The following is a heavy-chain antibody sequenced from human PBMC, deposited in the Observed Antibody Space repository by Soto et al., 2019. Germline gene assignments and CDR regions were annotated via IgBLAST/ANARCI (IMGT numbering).Heavy chain of an antibody. CDR1: GGTFSSYT. Sequence: QVQLVQSGAEVKKPGSSVKVSCKASGGTFSSYTISWVRQAPGQGLEWMGRIIPTLGIANYAQKFQGRVTITAAKSTSTAYMELSSLRSEDTAVYYCATLRVYCSGGSCSPSFDYWGQGTLVTVSS. J-gene: IGHJ4*02. CDR3: ATLRVYCSGGSCSPSFDY. D-gene: IGHD2-15*01. CDR2: IIPTLGIA. V-gene: IGHV1-69*02.